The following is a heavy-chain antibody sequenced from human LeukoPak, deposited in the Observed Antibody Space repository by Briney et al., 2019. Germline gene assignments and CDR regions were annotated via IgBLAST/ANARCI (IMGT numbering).Heavy chain of an antibody. V-gene: IGHV3-30*02. D-gene: IGHD6-13*01. Sequence: GGSLRLSCAASGFTFSSYGMHWVRQAPGKGLEWVAFIRYDGSNKYYADSVKGRFTISRDNSKNTLYLQMNSLRAEDTAVYYCAKDGYSSSWYFDYWGQGTLVTVSS. CDR1: GFTFSSYG. J-gene: IGHJ4*02. CDR2: IRYDGSNK. CDR3: AKDGYSSSWYFDY.